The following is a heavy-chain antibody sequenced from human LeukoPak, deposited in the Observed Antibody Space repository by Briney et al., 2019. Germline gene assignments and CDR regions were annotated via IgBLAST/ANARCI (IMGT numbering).Heavy chain of an antibody. Sequence: AGGSLRLSCAASGFTFSSYAMSWVRQAPGKGLEWVSAISGSGGSTYYTDSVKGRFTISRDNSKNTLYLQMNSLRAEDTAVYYCAKGAVTYYDCWSGYLNAFDPWGQGTLVTVSS. V-gene: IGHV3-23*01. D-gene: IGHD3-3*01. CDR1: GFTFSSYA. J-gene: IGHJ5*02. CDR2: ISGSGGST. CDR3: AKGAVTYYDCWSGYLNAFDP.